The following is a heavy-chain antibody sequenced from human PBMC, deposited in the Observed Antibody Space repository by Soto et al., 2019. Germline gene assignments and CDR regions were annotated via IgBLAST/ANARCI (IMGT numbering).Heavy chain of an antibody. CDR3: ARGSGTAQH. CDR1: GFIFSTYE. CDR2: VKQDGGEK. Sequence: WGSLRLSCAASGFIFSTYEMSWVRQAPGKGLEWVAYVKQDGGEKYYVDSVKGRFSISRDNAKNSLYLQMNSLRADDTAIYYCARGSGTAQHWGRGTLVTVS. D-gene: IGHD2-8*02. J-gene: IGHJ1*01. V-gene: IGHV3-7*01.